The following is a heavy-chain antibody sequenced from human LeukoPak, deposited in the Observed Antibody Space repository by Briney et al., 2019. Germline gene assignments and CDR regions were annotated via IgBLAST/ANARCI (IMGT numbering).Heavy chain of an antibody. Sequence: PSETLSLTCTVSGGSISSSSYYWGWIRQPPGKGLEWIGSIYYSGSTYYNPSLKSRVTISVDTSKNQFSLKLSSVTAADTAVYYCAREPRRDDYNFDYWGQGTLVTVSS. CDR1: GGSISSSSYY. D-gene: IGHD5-24*01. V-gene: IGHV4-39*07. CDR2: IYYSGST. J-gene: IGHJ4*02. CDR3: AREPRRDDYNFDY.